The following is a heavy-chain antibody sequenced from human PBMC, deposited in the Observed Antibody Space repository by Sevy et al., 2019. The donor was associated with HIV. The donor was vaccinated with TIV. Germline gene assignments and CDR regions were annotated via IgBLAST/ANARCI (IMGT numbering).Heavy chain of an antibody. CDR3: TRGALRYCSSSSCYEGDYYYYGMDV. J-gene: IGHJ6*02. CDR1: GFTFSNYG. CDR2: IRYDGSNK. V-gene: IGHV3-33*01. D-gene: IGHD2-2*01. Sequence: GGSLRLSCTASGFTFSNYGIHWVRQAPGKGLEWVAVIRYDGSNKYYQDSVKGRFTISRDNSKNTLYLQINSLRVEDTAVYYWTRGALRYCSSSSCYEGDYYYYGMDVWGQGTTVTVSS.